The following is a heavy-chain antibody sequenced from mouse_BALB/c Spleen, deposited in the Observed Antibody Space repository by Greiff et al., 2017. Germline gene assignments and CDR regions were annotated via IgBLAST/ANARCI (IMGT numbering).Heavy chain of an antibody. D-gene: IGHD1-1*01. J-gene: IGHJ2*01. CDR1: GFTFSSYA. CDR2: ISSGGSYT. V-gene: IGHV5-9-3*01. CDR3: ARSTTVVATDY. Sequence: EVHLVESGGGLVKPGGSLKLSCAASGFTFSSYAMSWVRQTPEKRLEWVATISSGGSYTYYPDSVKGRFTISRDNAKNTLYLQMSSLRSEDTAMYYCARSTTVVATDYWGQGTTLTVSS.